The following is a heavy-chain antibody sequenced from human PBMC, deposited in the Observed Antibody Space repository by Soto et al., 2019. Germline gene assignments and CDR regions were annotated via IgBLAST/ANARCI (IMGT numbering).Heavy chain of an antibody. J-gene: IGHJ3*02. D-gene: IGHD5-12*01. CDR3: AGEGHSGYDSAFDI. V-gene: IGHV1-18*01. Sequence: VPLVQSGAEVKKPGASVKVSCKASGYTFTSYGISWVRQAPGQGLEWMGWISAYNGNTNYAQKLQDRVTMTTDTSTSTADMELRSRRSDDTAGYCCAGEGHSGYDSAFDIWGQGTMVTVSS. CDR1: GYTFTSYG. CDR2: ISAYNGNT.